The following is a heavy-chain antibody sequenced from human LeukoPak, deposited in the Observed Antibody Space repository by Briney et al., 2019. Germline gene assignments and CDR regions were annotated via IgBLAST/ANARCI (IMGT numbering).Heavy chain of an antibody. CDR1: GYTFTGYY. CDR3: ASSGYCTGGVCYHPFDY. J-gene: IGHJ4*02. V-gene: IGHV1-2*02. D-gene: IGHD2-8*02. CDR2: INPNSGGT. Sequence: GASVKVSCKASGYTFTGYYMHWVRQAPGQGLEWMGWINPNSGGTNYAQKFQGRVTMTRDTSISTAYMELSRLRSDDTAVYYCASSGYCTGGVCYHPFDYWSQGTLVTVSS.